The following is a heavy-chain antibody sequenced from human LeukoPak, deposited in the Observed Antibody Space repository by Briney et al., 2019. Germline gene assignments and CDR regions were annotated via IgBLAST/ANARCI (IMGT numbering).Heavy chain of an antibody. D-gene: IGHD3-10*01. J-gene: IGHJ4*02. V-gene: IGHV1-69*13. CDR3: ASSEVLWFGESHKAPIVY. Sequence: SVNVSCKASGYTFTRYAMHWVRQAPGQGLEWMGGIIPIFGTANYAQKFQGRVTITADESTSTAYMELSSLRSEDTAVYYCASSEVLWFGESHKAPIVYWGQGTLVTVSS. CDR1: GYTFTRYA. CDR2: IIPIFGTA.